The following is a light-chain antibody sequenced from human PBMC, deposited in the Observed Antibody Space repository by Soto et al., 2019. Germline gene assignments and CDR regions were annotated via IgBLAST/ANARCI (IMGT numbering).Light chain of an antibody. CDR2: DAS. CDR1: QSVSSY. CDR3: QQRSNWPLIN. J-gene: IGKJ5*01. Sequence: DIVLTHSPATLSFSPLEISTISFRSSQSVSSYLAWYQQKPGQAPRLLIYDASNRATGIPARFSGSGSGTDFTLTISSLEPEDFAVYYCQQRSNWPLINFGQGTRLEIK. V-gene: IGKV3-11*01.